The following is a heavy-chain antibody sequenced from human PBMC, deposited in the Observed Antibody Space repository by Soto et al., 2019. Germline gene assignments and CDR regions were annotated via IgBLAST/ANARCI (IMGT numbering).Heavy chain of an antibody. D-gene: IGHD2-2*01. Sequence: SETLSLTCTVSGGSISSYYWSWIRQPPGKGLEWIGYIYYSGSTNYNPSLKSRVTISVDTSKNQFSLKLSSVTAADTAVYYCARGRPQKGGYCSSTSCYSYYYYYMDVWGKGTTVTVS. V-gene: IGHV4-59*01. CDR1: GGSISSYY. J-gene: IGHJ6*03. CDR2: IYYSGST. CDR3: ARGRPQKGGYCSSTSCYSYYYYYMDV.